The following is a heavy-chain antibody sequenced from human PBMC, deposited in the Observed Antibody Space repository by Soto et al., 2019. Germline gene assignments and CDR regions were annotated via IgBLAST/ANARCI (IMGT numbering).Heavy chain of an antibody. J-gene: IGHJ4*02. V-gene: IGHV1-69*02. D-gene: IGHD5-18*01. Sequence: QVQLVQSGAEVKKPGSSVKVSCKASGGTFSSYTISWVRQAPGQGLEWMGRIIPILGIANYAQKFQGRVTITADKSTSTVYMEQSSLRSEDRAVYYCATNPDTAMVPVVDYWGQGTLVTVSS. CDR3: ATNPDTAMVPVVDY. CDR1: GGTFSSYT. CDR2: IIPILGIA.